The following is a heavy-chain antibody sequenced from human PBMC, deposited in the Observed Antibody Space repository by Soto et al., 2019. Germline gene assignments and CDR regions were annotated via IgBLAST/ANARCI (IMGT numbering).Heavy chain of an antibody. J-gene: IGHJ4*02. D-gene: IGHD3-3*01. CDR2: ISYDGSNK. CDR3: AKDYPDYDFWSGPIDY. CDR1: GFTFSSYG. V-gene: IGHV3-30*18. Sequence: GGSLRLSCAASGFTFSSYGMHWVRQAPGKGLEWVAVISYDGSNKYYADSVKGRFTISRDNSKNTLYLQMNSLRAEDTAVYYCAKDYPDYDFWSGPIDYWGQGTLVTVSS.